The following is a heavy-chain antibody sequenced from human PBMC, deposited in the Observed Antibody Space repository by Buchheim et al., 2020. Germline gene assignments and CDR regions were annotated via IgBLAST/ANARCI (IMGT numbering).Heavy chain of an antibody. CDR2: IYYSGST. Sequence: QVQLQQWGAGLLKPSETLSLTCAVYGGSFSGYYWSWIRQPPGKGLEWIGYIYYSGSTYYNPSLKSRVTISVDTSKNQFSLKLSSVTAADTAVYYCASRKWFGDGGGFDPWGQGTL. CDR1: GGSFSGYY. CDR3: ASRKWFGDGGGFDP. J-gene: IGHJ5*02. V-gene: IGHV4-34*01. D-gene: IGHD3-10*01.